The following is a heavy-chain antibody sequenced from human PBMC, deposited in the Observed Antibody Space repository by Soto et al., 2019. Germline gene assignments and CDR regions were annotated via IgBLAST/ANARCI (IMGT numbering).Heavy chain of an antibody. Sequence: QVQLQESGPGLVKPSGTLSLTCAVSSGSISSSNWWSWVRQPPGKGLEWIGESYHSGSTNYNPSLKCRVTISVDKSKNQFSLKLSSVTAADTAVYYCAGAPGYWFDPWGQGTLVTVSS. D-gene: IGHD3-22*01. J-gene: IGHJ5*02. V-gene: IGHV4-4*02. CDR1: SGSISSSNW. CDR3: AGAPGYWFDP. CDR2: SYHSGST.